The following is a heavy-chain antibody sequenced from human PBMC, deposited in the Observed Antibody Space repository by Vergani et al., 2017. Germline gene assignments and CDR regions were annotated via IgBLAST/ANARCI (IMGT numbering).Heavy chain of an antibody. CDR3: ASSSSSHSNWFDP. CDR2: INPSGGST. V-gene: IGHV1-46*01. D-gene: IGHD6-6*01. J-gene: IGHJ5*02. Sequence: QVQLVQSGAEVKKPGASVKVSCTASGYTFTSYYMHWVRQAPGQGLAWMGIINPSGGSTSYAQKFQGRVTMTRDTSTSTVYMELSSLRSEDTAVYYCASSSSSHSNWFDPWGQGTLVTVSS. CDR1: GYTFTSYY.